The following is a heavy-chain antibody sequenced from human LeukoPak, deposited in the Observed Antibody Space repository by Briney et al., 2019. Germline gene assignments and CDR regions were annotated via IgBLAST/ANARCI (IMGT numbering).Heavy chain of an antibody. V-gene: IGHV3-66*02. Sequence: GGSLRLSCAASGFIVNSYGMSWVRQAPGKGLAWVSLIYSDGVTQYADSVKGRFTISRDNSRNTLYLQMNSLRDEDTAVYFWARDRAEGKTWVEFDPWGQGTLVTVPS. CDR2: IYSDGVT. J-gene: IGHJ5*02. CDR1: GFIVNSYG. CDR3: ARDRAEGKTWVEFDP.